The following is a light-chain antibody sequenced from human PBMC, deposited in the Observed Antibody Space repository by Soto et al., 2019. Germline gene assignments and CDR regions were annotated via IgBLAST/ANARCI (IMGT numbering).Light chain of an antibody. Sequence: EIVMTQSPATLSVSPGERATLSCRASQSVSSNLAWYQQKPGQAPRLLIYDASTRATGIPARFSGSGSGTEFTLIISSLQSEDFAVYYCQQYNNWPPVYTFGQGTKLEI. CDR3: QQYNNWPPVYT. CDR2: DAS. J-gene: IGKJ2*01. CDR1: QSVSSN. V-gene: IGKV3D-15*01.